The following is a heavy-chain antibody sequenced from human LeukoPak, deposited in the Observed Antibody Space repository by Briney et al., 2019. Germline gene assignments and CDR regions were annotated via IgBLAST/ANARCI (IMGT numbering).Heavy chain of an antibody. J-gene: IGHJ6*03. CDR2: IYRGGRT. Sequence: PGGSLRLSCAAYRFTVRSNYMSSGRQAPGKGLGWVSVIYRGGRTYYADAVKGPFTIPRDNSKNPLYLQMNSVRAEDTAVYYRARSPYNWNDSPYYMDVWGKGPTVTVPS. CDR1: RFTVRSNY. CDR3: ARSPYNWNDSPYYMDV. D-gene: IGHD1-1*01. V-gene: IGHV3-66*02.